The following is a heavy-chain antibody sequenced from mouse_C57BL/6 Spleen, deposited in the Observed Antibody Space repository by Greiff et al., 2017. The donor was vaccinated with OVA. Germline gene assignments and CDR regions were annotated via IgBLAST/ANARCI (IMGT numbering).Heavy chain of an antibody. CDR1: GFTFSDYG. CDR2: ISSGSSTI. D-gene: IGHD1-1*01. CDR3: ARMYYYGSSPFDY. J-gene: IGHJ2*01. V-gene: IGHV5-17*01. Sequence: EVKLVESGGGLVKPGGSLKLSCAASGFTFSDYGMHWVRQAPEKGLEWVAYISSGSSTIYYADTVKGRFTISRDNAKNTLFLQMTSLRSEDTAMYYCARMYYYGSSPFDYWGQGTTLTVSS.